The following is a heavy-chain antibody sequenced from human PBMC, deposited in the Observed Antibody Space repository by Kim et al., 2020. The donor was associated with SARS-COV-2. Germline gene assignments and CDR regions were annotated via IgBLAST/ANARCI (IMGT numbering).Heavy chain of an antibody. CDR1: GFTVSSNY. V-gene: IGHV3-53*01. D-gene: IGHD6-19*01. J-gene: IGHJ2*01. CDR3: ARDRGSSGWYRNWYFDL. CDR2: IYSGGST. Sequence: GGSLRLSCAASGFTVSSNYMSWVRQAPGKGLEWVSVIYSGGSTYYADSVKGRFTISRDNSKNTLYLQMNSLRAEDTAVYYCARDRGSSGWYRNWYFDLWGRGTLVTVSS.